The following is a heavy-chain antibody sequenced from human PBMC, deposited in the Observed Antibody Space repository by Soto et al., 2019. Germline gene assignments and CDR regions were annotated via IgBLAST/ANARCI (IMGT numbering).Heavy chain of an antibody. V-gene: IGHV1-3*01. D-gene: IGHD1-7*01. CDR1: GYTFTSYA. CDR2: INAGNGNT. J-gene: IGHJ6*02. CDR3: AKNYMGQPPYYYGMDV. Sequence: GASVKVSCKASGYTFTSYAMHWVRQAPGQRLEWMGWINAGNGNTKYSQKFQGRVTITRDTSASTAYMELSSLRSEDTAVYYCAKNYMGQPPYYYGMDVWGQGTTVTVSS.